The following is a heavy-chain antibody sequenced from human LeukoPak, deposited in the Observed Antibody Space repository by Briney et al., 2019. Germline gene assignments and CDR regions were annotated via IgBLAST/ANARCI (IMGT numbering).Heavy chain of an antibody. CDR2: IWYDGSNK. CDR1: GFTFSSYG. Sequence: GGTLRRSCAASGFTFSSYGMHWVRQAPGNGLEWMAVIWYDGSNKYYAESVQGRLTIYRDNSKNTLYLQMKSLRAEDKAVYYCARDGTPGLDYWGQGTLVTVSS. J-gene: IGHJ4*02. CDR3: ARDGTPGLDY. D-gene: IGHD1-26*01. V-gene: IGHV3-33*01.